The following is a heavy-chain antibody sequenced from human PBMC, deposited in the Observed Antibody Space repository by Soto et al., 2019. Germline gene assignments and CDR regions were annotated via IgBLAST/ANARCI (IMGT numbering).Heavy chain of an antibody. CDR2: IYYSGST. Sequence: QVQLQESGPGLVKPSQTLSLTCTVSGGSISIDDYYWSWIRQPPGKGLEWIGYIYYSGSTYYNPSLRSRLTISLDTSKNQFSLKLSSVTAADTAVYYCARAYDNSERLFDWGQGTLVTVSS. CDR3: ARAYDNSERLFD. J-gene: IGHJ4*02. D-gene: IGHD3-22*01. V-gene: IGHV4-30-4*01. CDR1: GGSISIDDYY.